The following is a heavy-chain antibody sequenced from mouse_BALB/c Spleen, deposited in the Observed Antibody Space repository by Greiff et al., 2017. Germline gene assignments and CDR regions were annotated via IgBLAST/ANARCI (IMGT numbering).Heavy chain of an antibody. CDR2: IYPYNGGT. Sequence: EVQLQQSGPELVKPGASVKISCKASGYTFTDYNMHWVKQSHGKSLEWIGYIYPYNGGTGYNQKFKSKATLTVDNSSSTAYMELRSLTSEDSAVYYCARGDYYGSSYDFDYWGQGTTLTVSS. J-gene: IGHJ2*01. V-gene: IGHV1S29*02. CDR3: ARGDYYGSSYDFDY. D-gene: IGHD1-1*01. CDR1: GYTFTDYN.